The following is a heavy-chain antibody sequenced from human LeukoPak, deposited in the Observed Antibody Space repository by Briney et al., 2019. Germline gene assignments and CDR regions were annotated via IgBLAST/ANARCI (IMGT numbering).Heavy chain of an antibody. CDR1: GGSISSYY. V-gene: IGHV4-59*12. CDR2: IYYSGST. CDR3: ARAGYWGLTVDY. D-gene: IGHD7-27*01. J-gene: IGHJ4*02. Sequence: KPSETLSLTCTVSGGSISSYYWSWIRQPPGKGLEWIGYIYYSGSTNYNPSLKSRVTISVDTSKNQFSLKLSSVTAADTAVYYCARAGYWGLTVDYWGQGTLVTVSS.